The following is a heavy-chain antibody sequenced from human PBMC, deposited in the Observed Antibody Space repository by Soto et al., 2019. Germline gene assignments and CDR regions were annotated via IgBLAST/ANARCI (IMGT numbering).Heavy chain of an antibody. CDR3: ARGGPMTTVTPAIDY. D-gene: IGHD4-4*01. V-gene: IGHV4-31*03. CDR2: IYYSGST. CDR1: GGSISSGGYY. J-gene: IGHJ4*02. Sequence: QVQLQESGPGLVKPSQTLSLTCTVSGGSISSGGYYWRWIRQHPGKGLEWIGYIYYSGSTYYNPSLKSRFTISVDTSKNQFSLKLSSVTAADTAVYYCARGGPMTTVTPAIDYCCQVHLVTVSA.